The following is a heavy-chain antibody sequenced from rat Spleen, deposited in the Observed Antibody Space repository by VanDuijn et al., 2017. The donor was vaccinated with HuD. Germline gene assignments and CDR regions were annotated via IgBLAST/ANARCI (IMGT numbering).Heavy chain of an antibody. J-gene: IGHJ2*01. D-gene: IGHD3-1*01. Sequence: QVQLMESGPGLVQPSETLSLTCTVSGFSLTSYNVHWVRQPPGKGLEWMGRMNYNGDTSYNSALKSRLSISRDTSKNQVFLKMHSLQTDDTGTYYCTIHPRYWGQGVMVTVSS. CDR2: MNYNGDT. CDR1: GFSLTSYN. V-gene: IGHV2-63*01. CDR3: TIHPRY.